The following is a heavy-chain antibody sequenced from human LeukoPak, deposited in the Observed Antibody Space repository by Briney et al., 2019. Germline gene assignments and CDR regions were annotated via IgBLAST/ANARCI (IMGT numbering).Heavy chain of an antibody. J-gene: IGHJ4*02. CDR1: GGSISSSSYY. D-gene: IGHD3-16*01. CDR2: IYYSGGT. V-gene: IGHV4-39*01. Sequence: PSETLSLTCTVSGGSISSSSYYCGWIRQPPGKGLEWIGTIYYSGGTFYNPSLKSRVAISVDTSKNQFSLRLSSVTAADTAVYYCAGRVWGQYYFDYWGQGTLVTVSS. CDR3: AGRVWGQYYFDY.